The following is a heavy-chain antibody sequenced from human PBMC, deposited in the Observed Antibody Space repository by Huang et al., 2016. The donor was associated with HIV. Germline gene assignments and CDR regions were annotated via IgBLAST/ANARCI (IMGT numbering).Heavy chain of an antibody. J-gene: IGHJ4*02. CDR3: ARGLYSSSWAPFDY. Sequence: QVQLVQSGSELKKPGASVKVSCKASGYTFTSYAMNWVRQAPGQGLEWMGLINTNTGNPTYAQGCTGRCVFSLDTSVSTADLQISSLKAEDTAVYYCARGLYSSSWAPFDYWGQGTLVTVSS. CDR1: GYTFTSYA. V-gene: IGHV7-4-1*02. D-gene: IGHD6-13*01. CDR2: INTNTGNP.